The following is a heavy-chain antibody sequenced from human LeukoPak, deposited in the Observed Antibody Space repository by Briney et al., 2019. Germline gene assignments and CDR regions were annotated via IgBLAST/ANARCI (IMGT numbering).Heavy chain of an antibody. Sequence: PGGSLRLSCAASGFTFSSYAMSWVRQAPGKGLEWVSGISGSAYSTYYADSVQGRFTISRDNSKNTLYLQMNSLRAEDTAVYYCAKEAGYSGYDYPDYWGQGTLITVSS. CDR3: AKEAGYSGYDYPDY. CDR2: ISGSAYST. D-gene: IGHD5-12*01. CDR1: GFTFSSYA. V-gene: IGHV3-23*01. J-gene: IGHJ4*02.